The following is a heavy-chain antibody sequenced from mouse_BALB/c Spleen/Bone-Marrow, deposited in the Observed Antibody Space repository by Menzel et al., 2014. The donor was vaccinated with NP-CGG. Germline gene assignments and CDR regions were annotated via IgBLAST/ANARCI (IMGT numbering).Heavy chain of an antibody. D-gene: IGHD4-1*01. CDR1: GFTFSSFG. CDR3: TRGGNWEDFDY. J-gene: IGHJ2*01. CDR2: ISSGSSPI. Sequence: EVMLVESGGGLVQPGGSRQLSCAASGFTFSSFGMHWVRQAPGKGLERVAYISSGSSPIFYADPVKGRFTLSRDTPKNTLFLQMTSLRSEDTAIYYCTRGGNWEDFDYWGQGTTRPVSS. V-gene: IGHV5-17*02.